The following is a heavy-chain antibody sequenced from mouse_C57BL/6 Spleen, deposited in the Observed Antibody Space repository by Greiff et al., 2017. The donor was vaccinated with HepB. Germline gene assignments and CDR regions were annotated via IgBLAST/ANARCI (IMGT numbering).Heavy chain of an antibody. Sequence: VKLMESGPGLVQPSQSLSITCTVSGFSLTSYGVHWVRQSPGKGLEWLGVIWRGGSTDYNAAFMSRLSITKDNSKSQVFFKMNSLQADDTAIYYCAKNRYRYDYDAGFAYWGQGTLVTVSA. J-gene: IGHJ3*01. CDR1: GFSLTSYG. CDR3: AKNRYRYDYDAGFAY. V-gene: IGHV2-5*01. CDR2: IWRGGST. D-gene: IGHD2-4*01.